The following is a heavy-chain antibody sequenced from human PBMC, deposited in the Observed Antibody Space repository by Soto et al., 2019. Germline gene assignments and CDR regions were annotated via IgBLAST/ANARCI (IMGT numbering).Heavy chain of an antibody. D-gene: IGHD6-19*01. CDR3: ARHDGFSSGWIFDY. CDR1: GGSVSSSSYS. Sequence: SETLSLTCTVSGGSVSSSSYSWGWIRQSPGKGLDWIGTIYSSENTYSNPSLKSRVTISVDTSNNQLSLKLRSVTAADTAVYYCARHDGFSSGWIFDYWGHGTLVTVSS. J-gene: IGHJ4*01. CDR2: IYSSENT. V-gene: IGHV4-39*01.